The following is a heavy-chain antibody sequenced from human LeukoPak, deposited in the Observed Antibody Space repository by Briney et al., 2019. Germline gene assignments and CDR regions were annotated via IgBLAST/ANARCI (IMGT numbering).Heavy chain of an antibody. V-gene: IGHV4-59*01. CDR1: GGSISSYY. D-gene: IGHD4-23*01. CDR2: IYYSGST. CDR3: ARVTPWKGGAFDI. Sequence: SKTLSLTCTVSGGSISSYYWSWIRQPPGKGLEWIGYIYYSGSTNYNPSLKSRVTISVDTSKNQFSLKLSSVTAADTAVYYCARVTPWKGGAFDIWGQGTMVTVSS. J-gene: IGHJ3*02.